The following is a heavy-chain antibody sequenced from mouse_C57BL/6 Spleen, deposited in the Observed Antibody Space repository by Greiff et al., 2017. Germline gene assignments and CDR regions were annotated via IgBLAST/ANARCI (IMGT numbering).Heavy chain of an antibody. J-gene: IGHJ4*01. Sequence: EVKLVESGGGLVKPGGSLKLSCAASGFTFSDYGMHWVRQAPEKGLAWVAYISSGSSTNYYADKVKGPFTITRDNAKNTLFLQMNSLRSEDTAMYKCENISYDYYVGAMDYWGQGTSVTVSS. CDR1: GFTFSDYG. V-gene: IGHV5-17*01. CDR3: ENISYDYYVGAMDY. D-gene: IGHD2-4*01. CDR2: ISSGSSTN.